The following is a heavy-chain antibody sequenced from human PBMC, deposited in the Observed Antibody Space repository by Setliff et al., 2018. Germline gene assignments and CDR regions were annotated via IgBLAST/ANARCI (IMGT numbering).Heavy chain of an antibody. J-gene: IGHJ4*02. CDR1: GFTFSYYG. V-gene: IGHV3-30*02. D-gene: IGHD2-15*01. Sequence: LRLSCAASGFTFSYYGMHWVRQAPGKGLEWVAFTRYDGSNKYYADSVKGRFTISRDNSKNTVYLEMNSLRAEDTAVYYCAKRGPYCSGGTCHYYFDYWGQGTLVTVSS. CDR2: TRYDGSNK. CDR3: AKRGPYCSGGTCHYYFDY.